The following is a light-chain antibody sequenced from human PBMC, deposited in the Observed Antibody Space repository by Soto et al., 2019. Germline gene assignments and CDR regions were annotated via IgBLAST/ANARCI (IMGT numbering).Light chain of an antibody. J-gene: IGKJ1*01. CDR1: QTVSSAR. CDR2: GAA. V-gene: IGKV3-20*01. Sequence: EIVLTQSPGTLSLSPGERATLSCRASQTVSSARLAWFQQKPGQAPRLLIYGAASRAPGIPDRFSGSGSETDFTLTINRLEPEEFAVYYCQQYGRSPATVGQGTKVDIK. CDR3: QQYGRSPAT.